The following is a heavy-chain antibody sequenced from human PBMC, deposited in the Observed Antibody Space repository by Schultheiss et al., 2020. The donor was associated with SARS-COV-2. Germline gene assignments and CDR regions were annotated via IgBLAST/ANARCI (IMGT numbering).Heavy chain of an antibody. V-gene: IGHV3-66*04. CDR1: GFTVSSNY. Sequence: GESLKISCAASGFTVSSNYMSWVRQAPGKGLEWVSVIYSGGSTYYADSVKGRFTISRDNSKNTLYLQMNSLRAEDTAVYYCARQCSSTSCFAAQDAFDIWGQGTMVTVSS. J-gene: IGHJ3*02. D-gene: IGHD2-2*01. CDR2: IYSGGST. CDR3: ARQCSSTSCFAAQDAFDI.